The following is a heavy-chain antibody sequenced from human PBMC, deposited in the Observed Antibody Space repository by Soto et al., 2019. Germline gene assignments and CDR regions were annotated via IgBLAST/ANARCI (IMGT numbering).Heavy chain of an antibody. CDR2: IYYIGST. Sequence: SETLSLTCTVSGGSISSYYWSWIRQPPGKGLEWIGYIYYIGSTNYNPSLKSRVTISVDTSKNQFSLKLSSVTAADTAVYYCATSGYDRYNWFDPWGQGTLVTVSS. J-gene: IGHJ5*02. CDR3: ATSGYDRYNWFDP. D-gene: IGHD5-12*01. CDR1: GGSISSYY. V-gene: IGHV4-59*01.